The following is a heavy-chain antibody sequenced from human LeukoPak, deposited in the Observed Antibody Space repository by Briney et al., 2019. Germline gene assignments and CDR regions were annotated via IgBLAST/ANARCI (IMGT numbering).Heavy chain of an antibody. CDR1: GGSISSYY. CDR3: ARNSLGYSSRLGYFDL. V-gene: IGHV4-59*01. CDR2: IYCSGST. Sequence: PSETLSLTCTVSGGSISSYYWSWIRQPPGKGLEWIGYIYCSGSTNYNPSLKSRVTISVDTSKNQFSLKLSSVTAADTAVYYCARNSLGYSSRLGYFDLWGRGTLVTVSS. D-gene: IGHD6-13*01. J-gene: IGHJ2*01.